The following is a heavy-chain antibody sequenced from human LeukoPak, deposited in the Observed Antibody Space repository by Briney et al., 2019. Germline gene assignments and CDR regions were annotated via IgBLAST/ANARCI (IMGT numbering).Heavy chain of an antibody. D-gene: IGHD6-25*01. CDR1: GGSISSSTYF. J-gene: IGHJ4*02. V-gene: IGHV4-39*02. Sequence: PETLSLTCTVSGGSISSSTYFWGWIRQPPGKGLEWIATIYYSGSTYYNPSLKSRVTISVDTSKNHFSLKLSSVTAADTAVYYCARLVGIAAHHFDYWGQGTLVTVSS. CDR2: IYYSGST. CDR3: ARLVGIAAHHFDY.